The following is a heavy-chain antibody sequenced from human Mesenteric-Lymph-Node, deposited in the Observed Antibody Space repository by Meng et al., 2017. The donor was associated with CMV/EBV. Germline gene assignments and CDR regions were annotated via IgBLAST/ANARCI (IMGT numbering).Heavy chain of an antibody. D-gene: IGHD6-6*01. CDR1: GGTFSSYA. CDR3: ARDLIFARPLSPHYFDY. J-gene: IGHJ4*02. Sequence: ASVKVSCKASGGTFSSYAISWVRQAPGQGLEWMGWISAYNGNTNYAQKLQGRVTMTTDTSTSTAYMELRSLRSDDTAVYYCARDLIFARPLSPHYFDYWGQGTLVTVSS. V-gene: IGHV1-18*01. CDR2: ISAYNGNT.